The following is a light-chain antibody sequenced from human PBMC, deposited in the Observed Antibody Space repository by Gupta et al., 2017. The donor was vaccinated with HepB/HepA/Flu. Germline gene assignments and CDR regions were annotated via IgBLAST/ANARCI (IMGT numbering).Light chain of an antibody. J-gene: IGKJ1*01. Sequence: DIQMTQSPSSLSASVGDRVTITCRASQSITTYLNWYQHVPGKAPRVLIYAASSLQSGVPSRFSGGGYGTDFTLTINGLQVEDFATYYCQQTNTVPCTFGQGTKVEI. CDR1: QSITTY. V-gene: IGKV1-39*01. CDR2: AAS. CDR3: QQTNTVPCT.